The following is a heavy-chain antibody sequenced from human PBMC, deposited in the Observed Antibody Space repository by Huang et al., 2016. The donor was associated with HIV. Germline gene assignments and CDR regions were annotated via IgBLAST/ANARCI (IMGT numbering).Heavy chain of an antibody. CDR2: INHSGST. J-gene: IGHJ3*02. Sequence: QVQLQQWGAGLLKPSETLSLTCAVYGGSFSGYYWSWIRQSPGKGLAWIGEINHSGSTNYNPSLKSRLTISVDTSKNQFALKLSSVTAAETAVYYCARERMMSWLDDHDAFDIWGQGTMVTVSS. CDR1: GGSFSGYY. CDR3: ARERMMSWLDDHDAFDI. V-gene: IGHV4-34*01. D-gene: IGHD1-1*01.